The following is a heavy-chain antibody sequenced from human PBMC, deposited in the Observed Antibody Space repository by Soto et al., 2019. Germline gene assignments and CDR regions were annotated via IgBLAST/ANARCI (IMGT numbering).Heavy chain of an antibody. CDR3: ARGGRDGMDV. V-gene: IGHV1-18*01. D-gene: IGHD3-10*01. Sequence: QVQLVESGAEVKKPGASVKVSCKASGFTFTTYGFTWVRQAPGQGLEWMGWISAYNGNTNYAQKFQGRVTMTTDTSTSTVYLELRSLTSDDTAVYYCARGGRDGMDVWGQGTTVTLSS. J-gene: IGHJ6*02. CDR1: GFTFTTYG. CDR2: ISAYNGNT.